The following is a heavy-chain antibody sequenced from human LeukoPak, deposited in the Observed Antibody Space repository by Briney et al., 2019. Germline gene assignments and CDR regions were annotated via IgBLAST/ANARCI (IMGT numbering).Heavy chain of an antibody. Sequence: GGSLRLSCAASGFTFSSYGMHWVRQAPGKGLEWVAFIRYDGSNKYYADSVKGRFTISRDNSKNTLYLQMNSLRAEDTAVYYCARVPTVTTTLSFDYWGQGTLVTVSS. V-gene: IGHV3-30*02. J-gene: IGHJ4*02. CDR1: GFTFSSYG. CDR2: IRYDGSNK. CDR3: ARVPTVTTTLSFDY. D-gene: IGHD4-17*01.